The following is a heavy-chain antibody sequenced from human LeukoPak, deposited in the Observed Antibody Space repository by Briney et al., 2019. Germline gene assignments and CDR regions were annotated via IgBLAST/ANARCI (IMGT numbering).Heavy chain of an antibody. Sequence: PGGSLRLSCAASGFTLSSYAMSWVRQAPGKGLEWVSAISGSGGSTYYADSVKGRFTISRDNSKNTLYLQMNSLRAEDTAVYYCAKSPRGVNLNFDYWGQGTLVTVSS. CDR1: GFTLSSYA. CDR2: ISGSGGST. D-gene: IGHD3-10*01. V-gene: IGHV3-23*01. J-gene: IGHJ4*02. CDR3: AKSPRGVNLNFDY.